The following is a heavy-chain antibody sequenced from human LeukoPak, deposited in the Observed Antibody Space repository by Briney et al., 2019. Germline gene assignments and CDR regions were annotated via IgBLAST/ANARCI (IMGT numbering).Heavy chain of an antibody. CDR1: GFTVSSNY. J-gene: IGHJ4*02. CDR3: ARVRYSSSLDY. D-gene: IGHD6-6*01. V-gene: IGHV3-53*04. Sequence: GGSLRLSCAASGFTVSSNYMSWVRQAPGKGLEWVSVIYSGGSTYYADSVKGRFTTSRHNSKNTLYLQMNSLRAEDTAVYYCARVRYSSSLDYWGQGTLVTVSS. CDR2: IYSGGST.